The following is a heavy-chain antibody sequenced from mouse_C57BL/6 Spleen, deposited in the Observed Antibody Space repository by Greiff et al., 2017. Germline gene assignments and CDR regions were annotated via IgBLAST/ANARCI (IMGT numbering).Heavy chain of an antibody. V-gene: IGHV1-82*01. J-gene: IGHJ3*01. CDR3: ARLYYGYDEDLAWFAY. CDR2: IYPGDGDP. Sequence: QVQLQESGPELVKPGASVKISCKASGYAFSSSWMHWVKQRPGTGLEWIGRIYPGDGDPNYNGKFKGKATLTADKSSSTAYMQLSSLTSEDSAVYFWARLYYGYDEDLAWFAYWGQGTLVTVSA. D-gene: IGHD2-2*01. CDR1: GYAFSSSW.